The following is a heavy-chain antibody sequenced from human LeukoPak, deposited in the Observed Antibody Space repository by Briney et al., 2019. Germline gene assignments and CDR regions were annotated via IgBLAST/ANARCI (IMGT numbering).Heavy chain of an antibody. J-gene: IGHJ1*01. CDR2: INPSGGST. V-gene: IGHV1-46*01. Sequence: GASVKVSCMASGYTFTSYYMHWVRQAPGQGLEWMGLINPSGGSTSYAQKFQGRVTMTRDTSTSTVYTELSSLRAEDTAVYYCAKDPVAAAGTEVIQHWGQGTLVTVSS. CDR3: AKDPVAAAGTEVIQH. D-gene: IGHD6-13*01. CDR1: GYTFTSYY.